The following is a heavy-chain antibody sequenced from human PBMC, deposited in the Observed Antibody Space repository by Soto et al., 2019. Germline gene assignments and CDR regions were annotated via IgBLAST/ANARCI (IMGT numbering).Heavy chain of an antibody. D-gene: IGHD3-22*01. J-gene: IGHJ4*02. CDR2: IYYSGST. Sequence: PSETLSLTGTVSGGSISSNYWSWIRKPPGKGLEWIGYIYYSGSTNYNPSLKSRVSISVDTSKNQFSLKLISVTAADTAVYYCARGSNYYDSSGYYYSGTPPRYDFDYWGQGTLVTVSS. V-gene: IGHV4-59*01. CDR1: GGSISSNY. CDR3: ARGSNYYDSSGYYYSGTPPRYDFDY.